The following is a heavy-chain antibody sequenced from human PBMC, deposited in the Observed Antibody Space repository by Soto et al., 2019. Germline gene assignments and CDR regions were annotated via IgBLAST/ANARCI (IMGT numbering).Heavy chain of an antibody. V-gene: IGHV3-23*01. D-gene: IGHD1-1*01. Sequence: GGSLRLSCVASGFSFRSFVMGWVRQAPGKGLEWISASSSRSSDTYYADSVRGRFAISRDKSKNTLFLQMNSLRAEDTAVYFCAKAFNSDDESYFFDYWGQGALVTVSS. J-gene: IGHJ4*02. CDR1: GFSFRSFV. CDR3: AKAFNSDDESYFFDY. CDR2: SSSRSSDT.